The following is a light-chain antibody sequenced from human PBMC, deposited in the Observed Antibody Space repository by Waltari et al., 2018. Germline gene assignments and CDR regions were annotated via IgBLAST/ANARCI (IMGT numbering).Light chain of an antibody. Sequence: HSVMTQPPSASGTPGQRVTTSCSASNLNSGSNTVNWYQQLPGAAPKLLIYDNNQRPSGVPDRFSGSKSGTSASLAISGLQSEDEADYYCEAWDDSLNGQVFGGGTKLTVL. CDR1: NLNSGSNT. CDR3: EAWDDSLNGQV. J-gene: IGLJ3*02. CDR2: DNN. V-gene: IGLV1-44*01.